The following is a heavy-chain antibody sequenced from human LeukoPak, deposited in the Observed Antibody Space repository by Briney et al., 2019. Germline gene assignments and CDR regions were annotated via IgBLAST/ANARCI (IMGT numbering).Heavy chain of an antibody. CDR3: STGPRSLPY. D-gene: IGHD4-23*01. J-gene: IGHJ4*01. CDR2: ITMTSHT. CDR1: GFEFSLYD. Sequence: GGSLRLSCATPGFEFSLYDMHWVRQAPGKGLEWVSSITMTSHTYYRDSVKGRFTNSRDNAKNLLFLQMNSLRPEDTALYYCSTGPRSLPYWGPGTLVTVSS. V-gene: IGHV3-69-1*01.